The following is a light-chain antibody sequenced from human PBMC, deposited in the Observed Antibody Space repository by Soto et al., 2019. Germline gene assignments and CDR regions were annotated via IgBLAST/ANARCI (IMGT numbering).Light chain of an antibody. CDR1: QRIGTN. J-gene: IGKJ1*01. CDR2: AVS. CDR3: QQTYSAPPL. Sequence: DIQMTQSPSSLSASIGDRVTLTCRASQRIGTNLNWYQQRPGKAPKLLFYAVSSLQSGVSSRFSGSGSGTDFTLSINSLQREDFATYYCQQTYSAPPLFGQGTKVEIK. V-gene: IGKV1-39*01.